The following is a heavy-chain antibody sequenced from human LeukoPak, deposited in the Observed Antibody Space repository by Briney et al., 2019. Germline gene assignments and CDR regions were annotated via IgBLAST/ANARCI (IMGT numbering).Heavy chain of an antibody. J-gene: IGHJ4*02. Sequence: SQTLSLTCVISGDSVSSNSAAWNWIRQSPSRGLEWLGRTYYTSKWYDDYAVSVKSRITINPDTSKNQFSLQLNSVTPEDTAIYYCARVSSRGNNCFDYWGQGTLVTVSS. D-gene: IGHD2/OR15-2a*01. V-gene: IGHV6-1*01. CDR2: TYYTSKWYD. CDR3: ARVSSRGNNCFDY. CDR1: GDSVSSNSAA.